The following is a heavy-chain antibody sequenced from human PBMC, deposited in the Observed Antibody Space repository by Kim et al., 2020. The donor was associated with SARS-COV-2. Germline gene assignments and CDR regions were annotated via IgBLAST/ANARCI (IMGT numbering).Heavy chain of an antibody. V-gene: IGHV3-33*06. CDR3: AKDISYSSSWTGYYYYGMDV. CDR1: GFTFSSYG. J-gene: IGHJ6*02. Sequence: GGSLRLSCAASGFTFSSYGMHWVRQAPGKGLEWVAVIWYDGSNKYYADSVKGRFTISRDNSKNTLYLQMNSLRAEDTAVYYCAKDISYSSSWTGYYYYGMDVWGQGTTVTVSS. D-gene: IGHD6-13*01. CDR2: IWYDGSNK.